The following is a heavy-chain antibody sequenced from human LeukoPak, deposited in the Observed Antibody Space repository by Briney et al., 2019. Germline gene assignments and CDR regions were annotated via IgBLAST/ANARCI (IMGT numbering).Heavy chain of an antibody. V-gene: IGHV3-23*01. Sequence: GGSLRLSCAASGFTFSSYAMSWVRQAPGKGLEWVSAISGSGGSTYYADSVKGRFTISRDNSKNTLYLQMNSLRAEDTAVYYCARDYFDTSGSVSSIYGLDVWGQGTMVTVSS. J-gene: IGHJ6*02. D-gene: IGHD3-22*01. CDR3: ARDYFDTSGSVSSIYGLDV. CDR2: ISGSGGST. CDR1: GFTFSSYA.